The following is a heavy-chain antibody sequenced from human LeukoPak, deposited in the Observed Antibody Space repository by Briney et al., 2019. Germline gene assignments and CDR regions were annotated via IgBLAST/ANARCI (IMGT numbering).Heavy chain of an antibody. J-gene: IGHJ5*02. V-gene: IGHV3-23*01. Sequence: GGSLRLSCAASGFTFSSYAMNWVRQAPGKGLEWVSGISNSGGGTYYADSVKGRFTISRDNSKNTLYLQMNSLRVEDTAVYYCAKDRDWFDPWGQGTLVTVSS. CDR2: ISNSGGGT. CDR3: AKDRDWFDP. CDR1: GFTFSSYA.